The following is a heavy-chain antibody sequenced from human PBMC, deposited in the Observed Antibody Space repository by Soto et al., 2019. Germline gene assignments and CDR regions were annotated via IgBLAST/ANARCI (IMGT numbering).Heavy chain of an antibody. CDR3: AKDIAMFPDYCFDY. CDR1: GFTFDDYA. D-gene: IGHD3-10*02. CDR2: ISWNSGSI. Sequence: PGGSLRLSCAASGFTFDDYAMHWVRQAPGKGLEWVSGISWNSGSIGYADSVKGRFTISRDNAKNSLYLQMNSLRAEDTALYYCAKDIAMFPDYCFDYWGQGTLVTVSS. V-gene: IGHV3-9*01. J-gene: IGHJ4*02.